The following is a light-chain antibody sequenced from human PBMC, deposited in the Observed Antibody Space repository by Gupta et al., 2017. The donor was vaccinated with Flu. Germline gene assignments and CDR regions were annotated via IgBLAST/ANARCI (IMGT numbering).Light chain of an antibody. CDR1: SFNIGTGYD. CDR2: GNT. CDR3: QSYDSRLSGSV. J-gene: IGLJ2*01. V-gene: IGLV1-40*01. Sequence: QSVLTQPPSVSGAPGQRVTISCTGSSFNIGTGYDVHWYQQLPGTAPKLLIYGNTNRPSGVPDRFSGSRSGTSASLAITGLQAEGEADYYCQSYDSRLSGSVFGGGTKLAVL.